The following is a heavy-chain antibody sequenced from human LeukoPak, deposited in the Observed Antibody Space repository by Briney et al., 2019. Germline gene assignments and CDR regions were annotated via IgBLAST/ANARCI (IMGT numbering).Heavy chain of an antibody. Sequence: GGSLRLSCAASGFTFSSYAMSWVRQAPGKGLEWVSAISGSGGSTYYADSVKGRFTISRDNSKNTLYLQMNSLRAEDTAVYYCAISGYISSWYGYWGQGTLVTVSS. CDR3: AISGYISSWYGY. V-gene: IGHV3-23*01. CDR2: ISGSGGST. CDR1: GFTFSSYA. D-gene: IGHD6-13*01. J-gene: IGHJ4*02.